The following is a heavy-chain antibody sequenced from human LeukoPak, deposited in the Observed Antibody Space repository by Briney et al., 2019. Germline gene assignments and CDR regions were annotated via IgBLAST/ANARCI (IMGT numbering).Heavy chain of an antibody. CDR1: GGCISRYY. Sequence: SETLSLTCTVSGGCISRYYRRWVRQPPGKGLEWIAYIYYTGSTNSIPSLNSRVTISVDTSKTQFSLTLTSVTAADTAVYYCAXSNQTDNYAFDIWGQGTMVTVSS. CDR2: IYYTGST. J-gene: IGHJ3*02. D-gene: IGHD5-24*01. CDR3: AXSNQTDNYAFDI. V-gene: IGHV4-59*01.